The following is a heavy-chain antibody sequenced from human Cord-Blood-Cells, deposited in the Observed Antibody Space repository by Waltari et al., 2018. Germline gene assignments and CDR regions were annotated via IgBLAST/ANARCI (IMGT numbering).Heavy chain of an antibody. V-gene: IGHV1-2*02. Sequence: QVQLVQSGAEVKKPGASVKVSCKASGYTFTGYYMHWVRQAPGQGLEWMGWINPNSGGTNYARKFQGRVTMTRDTSISTAYMELSRLRSDDTAVYYCARADIAAAGPVNFDYWGQGTLVTVSS. D-gene: IGHD6-13*01. CDR2: INPNSGGT. CDR1: GYTFTGYY. CDR3: ARADIAAAGPVNFDY. J-gene: IGHJ4*02.